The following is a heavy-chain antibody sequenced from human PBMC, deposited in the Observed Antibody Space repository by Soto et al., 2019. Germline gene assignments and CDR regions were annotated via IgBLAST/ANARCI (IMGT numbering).Heavy chain of an antibody. CDR1: GFTFSSYG. V-gene: IGHV3-30*18. J-gene: IGHJ4*02. Sequence: QVQLVESGGGVVQPGRSLRLSCAASGFTFSSYGMHWVRQAPGKGLEWVAVISYDGSNKYYADSVKGRFTISRDNSKNTLYLQMNSLRAEDTAVYYCAKSSYYYDSSGYDYWGQGTLVTVSS. CDR3: AKSSYYYDSSGYDY. CDR2: ISYDGSNK. D-gene: IGHD3-22*01.